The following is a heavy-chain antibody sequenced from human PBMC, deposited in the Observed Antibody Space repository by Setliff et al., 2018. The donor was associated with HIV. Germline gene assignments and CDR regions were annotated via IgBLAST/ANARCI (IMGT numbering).Heavy chain of an antibody. CDR2: INTNGGRT. D-gene: IGHD3-9*01. CDR3: AREPYYDILTGYLDY. Sequence: PGGSLRLSCAASGLTFSSYAMSWVRQAPGKGLEWVSTINTNGGRTGYADSVKGRFTISRDNARNSLYLQMNSLRAEDTALYYCAREPYYDILTGYLDYWGQGALVTVS. V-gene: IGHV3-20*04. CDR1: GLTFSSYA. J-gene: IGHJ4*02.